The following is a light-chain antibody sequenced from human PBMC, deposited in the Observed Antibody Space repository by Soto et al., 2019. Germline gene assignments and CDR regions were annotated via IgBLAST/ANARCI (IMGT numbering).Light chain of an antibody. CDR3: QQYNKVVP. V-gene: IGKV3-15*01. CDR1: QSVSSN. CDR2: AAS. Sequence: EIVMTQSPATLSVSPGERASLSCRASQSVSSNLAWYQQKPGQAPRLLIYAASTRASGIPARFSGGGSGTEFTLTISSLQSEDFAVYYCQQYNKVVPFGQGTKVEMK. J-gene: IGKJ1*01.